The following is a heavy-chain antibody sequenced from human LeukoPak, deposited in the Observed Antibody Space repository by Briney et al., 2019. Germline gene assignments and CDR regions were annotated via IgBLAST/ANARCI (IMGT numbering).Heavy chain of an antibody. J-gene: IGHJ4*02. D-gene: IGHD3-22*01. CDR3: ARLKGPYYDSSGYDLDY. V-gene: IGHV5-51*01. Sequence: GESLKISCKGSGYSFTSYWIGWVRQMPGKGLEWMGIIYHGDSDTRYSPSFQGQVTISADKSTSTAYLQWSSLKASDTAMYYCARLKGPYYDSSGYDLDYWGQGTLVTVSS. CDR2: IYHGDSDT. CDR1: GYSFTSYW.